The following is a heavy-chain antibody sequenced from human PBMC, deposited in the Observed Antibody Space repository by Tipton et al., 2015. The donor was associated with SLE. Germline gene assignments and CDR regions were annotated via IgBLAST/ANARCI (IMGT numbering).Heavy chain of an antibody. CDR1: GGSINNYN. D-gene: IGHD3-22*01. CDR2: LDNNGRA. V-gene: IGHV4-59*01. Sequence: GLVKPSETLSLTCIVSGGSINNYNWNWIRQPPGKGLEWLGYLDNNGRAGYNPSLKSRVTISLDTSKNHFSLELSSVTAADTARYYCARDAYEDYFDHWGQGVLVTVSS. J-gene: IGHJ4*02. CDR3: ARDAYEDYFDH.